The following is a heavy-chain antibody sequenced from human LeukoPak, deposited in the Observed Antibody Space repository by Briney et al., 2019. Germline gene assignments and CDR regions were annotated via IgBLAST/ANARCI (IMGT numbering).Heavy chain of an antibody. D-gene: IGHD1-26*01. CDR2: MNPNSGNI. J-gene: IGHJ6*02. CDR3: ARHQGELRFYYYSMDV. CDR1: GYTFTSYD. V-gene: IGHV1-8*01. Sequence: EASVKVSCKASGYTFTSYDINWVRQATGQGLEWMGWMNPNSGNIGYAQKFQGRVTMTRNTSISTAYMELSSLRSQDTAVYYCARHQGELRFYYYSMDVWGQGTRVTVAS.